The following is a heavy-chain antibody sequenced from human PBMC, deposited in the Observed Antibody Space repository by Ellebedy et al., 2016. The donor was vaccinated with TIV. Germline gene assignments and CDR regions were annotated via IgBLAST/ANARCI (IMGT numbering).Heavy chain of an antibody. CDR2: ISGSGGST. D-gene: IGHD3-22*01. CDR3: AKDHYDSSGYYFPTHFDY. CDR1: GFTFSSYA. J-gene: IGHJ4*02. Sequence: PGGSLRLSCAASGFTFSSYAMSWVRQAPGKGLEWVSAISGSGGSTYYADSVKGRFTISRDNSKNTLYLQMNSLRAEDTAVYYCAKDHYDSSGYYFPTHFDYWGQGTLVTVSS. V-gene: IGHV3-23*01.